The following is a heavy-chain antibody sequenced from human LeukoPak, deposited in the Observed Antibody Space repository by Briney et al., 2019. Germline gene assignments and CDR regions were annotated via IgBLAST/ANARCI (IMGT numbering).Heavy chain of an antibody. D-gene: IGHD3-22*01. J-gene: IGHJ3*02. CDR2: IYPGDSDT. Sequence: GESLKISCKGSGYSFTSYWIGWVRQMPGKGLEWMGIIYPGDSDTRYSPSFQGQVTISADKSIGTAYLQWSSLKASDTAMYYCASSTYYYDSSGYYPNAFDIWGQGTMVTVSS. CDR1: GYSFTSYW. V-gene: IGHV5-51*01. CDR3: ASSTYYYDSSGYYPNAFDI.